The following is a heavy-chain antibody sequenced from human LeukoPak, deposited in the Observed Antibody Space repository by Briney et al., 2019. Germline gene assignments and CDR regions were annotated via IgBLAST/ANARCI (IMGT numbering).Heavy chain of an antibody. CDR2: IKKDGSER. J-gene: IGHJ4*02. CDR1: GFSFRSYW. V-gene: IGHV3-7*01. Sequence: GGSLRLSCAASGFSFRSYWMSWVRRAPGKGLEWVADIKKDGSERYYVDSVKGRFTISRDNAKNSLFLQMNSLRAEDTAVYYCARGWATIPDWGQGSLVIVSS. CDR3: ARGWATIPD. D-gene: IGHD5-24*01.